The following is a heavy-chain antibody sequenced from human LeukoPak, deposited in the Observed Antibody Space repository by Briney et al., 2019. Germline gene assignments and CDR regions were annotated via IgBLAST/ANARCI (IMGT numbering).Heavy chain of an antibody. CDR2: ISSSSSYI. CDR1: GFTFSSYS. V-gene: IGHV3-21*01. J-gene: IGHJ4*02. CDR3: ARAPHITMVRGVNNGLDY. D-gene: IGHD3-10*01. Sequence: GGSLRLSCAASGFTFSSYSMNWVRQAPGKGLKWVSSISSSSSYIYYADSVKGRFTISRDNAKNSLYLQMNSLRAEDTAVYYCARAPHITMVRGVNNGLDYWGQGTLVTVSS.